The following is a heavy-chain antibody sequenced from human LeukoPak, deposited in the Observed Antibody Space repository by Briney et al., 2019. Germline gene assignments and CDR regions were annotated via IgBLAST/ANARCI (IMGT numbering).Heavy chain of an antibody. CDR1: GGSISGYY. J-gene: IGHJ4*02. CDR2: IHYSGST. V-gene: IGHV4-59*08. D-gene: IGHD3-10*01. CDR3: ARHLDYYGSGTYEY. Sequence: PSQTLSLTCSVSGGSISGYYWSWIRQPPGKGLEWIGYIHYSGSTDYNPSLKSRVTMSVDTSKNQFSLELTSVTAADTAVYYCARHLDYYGSGTYEYWGQGTLVTVSS.